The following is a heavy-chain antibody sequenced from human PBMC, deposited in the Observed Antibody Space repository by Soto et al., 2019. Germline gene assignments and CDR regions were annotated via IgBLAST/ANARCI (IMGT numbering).Heavy chain of an antibody. D-gene: IGHD2-2*01. CDR1: GGTFSSYA. Sequence: QVQLVQSGAEVKKPGSSVKVSCKASGGTFSSYAISWVRQAPGQGLEWMGGIIPISGTANYAQKFQGRVTITADESKSTAYMELSSRRSEDTAVYYCARSQGSSTSLEIYHYYYYGMDVWGQGTTVTVSS. CDR3: ARSQGSSTSLEIYHYYYYGMDV. CDR2: IIPISGTA. V-gene: IGHV1-69*01. J-gene: IGHJ6*02.